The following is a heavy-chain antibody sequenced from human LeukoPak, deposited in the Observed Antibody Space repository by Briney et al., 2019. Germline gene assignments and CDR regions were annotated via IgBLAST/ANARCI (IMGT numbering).Heavy chain of an antibody. Sequence: SETLSLTCTVSGGSISSYYWSWIRQPPGKGLEWIGYIYYSGSTNYNPSLKSRVTISVDTSKNQFSLKLSSVTAADTAVYYCARGYYYYGMDVWGQGTTVTVSS. CDR2: IYYSGST. CDR1: GGSISSYY. J-gene: IGHJ6*02. V-gene: IGHV4-59*08. CDR3: ARGYYYYGMDV.